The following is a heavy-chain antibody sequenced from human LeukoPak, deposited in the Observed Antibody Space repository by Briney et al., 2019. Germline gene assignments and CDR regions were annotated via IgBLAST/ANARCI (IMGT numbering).Heavy chain of an antibody. CDR2: IWYDGSDK. J-gene: IGHJ3*02. CDR3: ARESRDAFDI. V-gene: IGHV3-33*01. Sequence: GRSLRLPCAASGITFSSYGMHWVRQAPGKGLEWVAVIWYDGSDKYYVDSVKGRFTISRDNSKNTLYLQMNSLRAEDTAFYYCARESRDAFDIWGQGTMVTVSS. CDR1: GITFSSYG.